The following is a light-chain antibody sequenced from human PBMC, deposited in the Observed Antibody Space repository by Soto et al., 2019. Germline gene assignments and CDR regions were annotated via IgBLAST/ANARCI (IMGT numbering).Light chain of an antibody. CDR1: QSVRSN. CDR2: GAS. Sequence: EVVMTQSPATLSVSPGERVTLSCRASQSVRSNLAWYQQKPGQSPRLLIYGASNRATGIPARFSGSGSGTDFTLTISSLEPEDAALYYCQQYGSSPITFGQGTRLEIK. CDR3: QQYGSSPIT. J-gene: IGKJ5*01. V-gene: IGKV3D-15*01.